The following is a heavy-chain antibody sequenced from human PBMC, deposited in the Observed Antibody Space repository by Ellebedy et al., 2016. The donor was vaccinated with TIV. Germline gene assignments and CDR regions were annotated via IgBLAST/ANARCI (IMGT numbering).Heavy chain of an antibody. CDR3: ARGGDYFDY. D-gene: IGHD4-17*01. CDR2: IYYSGST. Sequence: SETLSLTCTVSGGSISSYYWSWIRQPPGKGLEWIGSIYYSGSTNYNPSLKSRVTMSVDTSKNQFSLKLSSVTAADTAVYYCARGGDYFDYWGQGTLVTVSS. CDR1: GGSISSYY. V-gene: IGHV4-59*12. J-gene: IGHJ4*02.